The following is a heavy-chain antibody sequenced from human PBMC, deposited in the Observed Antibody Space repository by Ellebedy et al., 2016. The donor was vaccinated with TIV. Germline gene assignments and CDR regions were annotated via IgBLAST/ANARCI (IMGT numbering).Heavy chain of an antibody. J-gene: IGHJ4*02. Sequence: SETLSLXCTVSGGSISSGGYYWSWIRQHPGKGLEWIGYIYYSGSTYYNPSLKSRVTISVDTSKNQFSLKLSSVTAADTAVYYCARGKRGYDGYFDYWGQGTLVTVSS. CDR2: IYYSGST. D-gene: IGHD5-12*01. CDR1: GGSISSGGYY. V-gene: IGHV4-31*03. CDR3: ARGKRGYDGYFDY.